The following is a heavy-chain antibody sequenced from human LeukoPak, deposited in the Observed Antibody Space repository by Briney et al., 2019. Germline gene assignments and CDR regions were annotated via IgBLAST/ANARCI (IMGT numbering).Heavy chain of an antibody. CDR3: ARDQGHYYDSGSYNAFDY. Sequence: GASVKVSCKASGGSFPNYVLNWVRQAPGQGLEWMGGITPVFGTINYAEKFQGRLTISADTSTSTVYLELSSLRSDDTAMYYCARDQGHYYDSGSYNAFDYWGRGTLDTVSS. CDR1: GGSFPNYV. J-gene: IGHJ4*02. V-gene: IGHV1-69*06. D-gene: IGHD3-10*01. CDR2: ITPVFGTI.